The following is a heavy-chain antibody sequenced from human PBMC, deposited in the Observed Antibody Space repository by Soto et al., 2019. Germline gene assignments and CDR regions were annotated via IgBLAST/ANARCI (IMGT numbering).Heavy chain of an antibody. CDR1: GYTFTSYY. J-gene: IGHJ6*02. Sequence: ASVKVSCKASGYTFTSYYMHWVRQAPGQGPEWMGIINPSGGSTSYAQKFQGRVTMTRDTSTSTVYMELSSLRSEDTAVYYCARVHLLDYYYYGMDVWGQGTTATVSS. V-gene: IGHV1-46*01. D-gene: IGHD2-15*01. CDR3: ARVHLLDYYYYGMDV. CDR2: INPSGGST.